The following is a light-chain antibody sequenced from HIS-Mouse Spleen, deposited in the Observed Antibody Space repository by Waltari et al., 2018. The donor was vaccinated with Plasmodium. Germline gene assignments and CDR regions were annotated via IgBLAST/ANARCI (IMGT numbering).Light chain of an antibody. CDR3: QVWDSSTVV. V-gene: IGLV3-9*01. CDR1: NIGSKN. CDR2: RDS. J-gene: IGLJ2*01. Sequence: SYELTQPLSVSVALGQTARITCGGNNIGSKNVHWYQQKPGQAPVLVIYRDSNRPPGIPEGCSGSNSGNTATLTIRTAQAGDEANYYCQVWDSSTVVFGGGTKLTVL.